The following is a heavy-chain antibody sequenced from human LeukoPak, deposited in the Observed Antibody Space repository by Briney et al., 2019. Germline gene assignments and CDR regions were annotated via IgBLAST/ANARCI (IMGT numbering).Heavy chain of an antibody. CDR1: GFTFSGYE. CDR2: ISSSGSTI. D-gene: IGHD3-22*01. Sequence: GGSLRLSCAASGFTFSGYEMNWVRQAPGKGLEWVSYISSSGSTIYYADSVKGRFTISRDNAKNSLYLQMNSLRAEDTAVYYCARVAPFYSSASEPYYYGMDAWGQGTTVTVSS. CDR3: ARVAPFYSSASEPYYYGMDA. V-gene: IGHV3-48*03. J-gene: IGHJ6*02.